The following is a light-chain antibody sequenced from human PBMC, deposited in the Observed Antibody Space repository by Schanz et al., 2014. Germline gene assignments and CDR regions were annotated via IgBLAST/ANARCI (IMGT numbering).Light chain of an antibody. J-gene: IGLJ3*02. CDR3: AAWDDSLNGWV. V-gene: IGLV1-40*01. Sequence: QSVLTQPPSVSGAPGQRVTISCTGGSSNIGAGYDVHWYQQLPGTAPKLLIYGNSNRPSGVPDRFSGSKSGTSASLAITGLQAEDEADYYCAAWDDSLNGWVFGGGTKLTVL. CDR1: SSNIGAGYD. CDR2: GNS.